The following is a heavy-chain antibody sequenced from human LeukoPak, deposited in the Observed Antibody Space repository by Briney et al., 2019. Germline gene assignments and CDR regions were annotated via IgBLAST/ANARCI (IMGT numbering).Heavy chain of an antibody. CDR3: AKPICGGQEVTDDWFDP. CDR2: INPNSGTK. Sequence: GGSLRLSCAASGFAFSFYAMSWLRQPPGKGLPWVSTINPNSGTKSYEASVRGRSTTSRDNSKITIYLEVNTLSEAGMAVYYCAKPICGGQEVTDDWFDPWGQGTMVVVSS. J-gene: IGHJ5*01. D-gene: IGHD2-21*02. V-gene: IGHV3-23*02. CDR1: GFAFSFYA.